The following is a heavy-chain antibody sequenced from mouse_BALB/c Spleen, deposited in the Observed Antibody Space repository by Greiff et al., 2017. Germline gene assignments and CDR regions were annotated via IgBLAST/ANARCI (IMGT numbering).Heavy chain of an antibody. D-gene: IGHD2-2*01. CDR2: INPSTGYT. Sequence: QVQLQQSGAELAKPGASVKMSCKASGYTFTSYWMHWVKQRPGQGLEWIGYINPSTGYTEYNQKFKDKATLTADKSSSTAYMQLSSLTSEDSAVYYCARSYGYDGGFAYWGQGTLVTVSA. V-gene: IGHV1-7*01. CDR3: ARSYGYDGGFAY. J-gene: IGHJ3*01. CDR1: GYTFTSYW.